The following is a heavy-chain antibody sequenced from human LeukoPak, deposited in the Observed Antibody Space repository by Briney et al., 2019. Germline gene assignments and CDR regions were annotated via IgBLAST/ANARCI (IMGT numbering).Heavy chain of an antibody. CDR3: ARDDYGDYRDLYYFDY. V-gene: IGHV1-69*13. Sequence: ASVTVSCTSSGGIFSIYAISWVRQAPGQGLEWMGGIIPIFGTANYAQKFQGRVTITADESTSTAYMELSSLRSEDTAVFYCARDDYGDYRDLYYFDYWGQETLVTVSS. D-gene: IGHD4-17*01. J-gene: IGHJ4*02. CDR1: GGIFSIYA. CDR2: IIPIFGTA.